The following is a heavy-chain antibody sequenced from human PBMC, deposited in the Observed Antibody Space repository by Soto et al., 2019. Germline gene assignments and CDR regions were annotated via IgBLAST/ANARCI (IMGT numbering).Heavy chain of an antibody. CDR2: IYTSGST. Sequence: SETLSLTCTASGGSISSNYWSWIRQPAGKGLEWIGRIYTSGSTNYNPSLKSRVTMSVDTSKNQFSLKLSSVTAADTAVYYCERDREGKADIFHGMDVWGQGTTVTVSS. J-gene: IGHJ6*02. CDR1: GGSISSNY. V-gene: IGHV4-4*07. D-gene: IGHD3-9*01. CDR3: ERDREGKADIFHGMDV.